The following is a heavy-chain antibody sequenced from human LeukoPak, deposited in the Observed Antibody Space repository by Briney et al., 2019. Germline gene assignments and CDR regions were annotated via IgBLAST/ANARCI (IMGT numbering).Heavy chain of an antibody. J-gene: IGHJ6*04. CDR3: ARGMGDYVYYYYGMDV. CDR1: GFTFSSYS. V-gene: IGHV3-21*01. D-gene: IGHD4-17*01. CDR2: ISSSSSYI. Sequence: GSLRLSCAASGFTFSSYSMNWVRQAPGKGLEWVSSISSSSSYIYYADSVKGRFTISRDNAKSSLYLQMNSLRAEDTAVYYCARGMGDYVYYYYGMDVWGKGTTVTVSS.